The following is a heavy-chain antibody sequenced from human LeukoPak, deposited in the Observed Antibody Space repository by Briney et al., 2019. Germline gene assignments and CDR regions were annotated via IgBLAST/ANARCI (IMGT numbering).Heavy chain of an antibody. CDR1: GFTFSSYS. J-gene: IGHJ4*02. Sequence: GGSLRLSCAASGFTFSSYSMNWVRQAPGKGLEWVSSISSSSSYIYYADSVKGRFTIPRDNAKNSLYLQMNSLRAEDTAVYYCARDRGYYDSSGYTPIDYWGQGILVTVSS. CDR3: ARDRGYYDSSGYTPIDY. V-gene: IGHV3-21*01. CDR2: ISSSSSYI. D-gene: IGHD3-22*01.